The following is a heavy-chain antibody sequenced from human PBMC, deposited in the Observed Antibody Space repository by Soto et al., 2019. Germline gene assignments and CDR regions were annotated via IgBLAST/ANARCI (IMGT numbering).Heavy chain of an antibody. CDR3: ARYYGGNFSFDY. Sequence: PSDTLSLTCTVSGGSISSGRYYWAWIRQPPGKGLEWIGTIYYGGSTYHNPSLKSRVTISVDTSKNQFSLKLSSVTAADTAVYYCARYYGGNFSFDYWGQGTLVTVS. CDR2: IYYGGST. J-gene: IGHJ4*02. V-gene: IGHV4-39*07. D-gene: IGHD4-17*01. CDR1: GGSISSGRYY.